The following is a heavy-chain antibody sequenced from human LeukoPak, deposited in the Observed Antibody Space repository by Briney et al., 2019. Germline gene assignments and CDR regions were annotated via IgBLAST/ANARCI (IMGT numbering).Heavy chain of an antibody. J-gene: IGHJ4*02. D-gene: IGHD2-2*01. CDR2: IYYSGST. Sequence: SETLSLTCTVSGGSISSSSYYWGWIRQPPGKGLEWIGRIYYSGSTYYNPSLKSRVTISVDTSKNQFSLKLSSVTAADTAVYYCARSRRSTSCYQCLDYWGQGTLVTVSS. V-gene: IGHV4-39*07. CDR3: ARSRRSTSCYQCLDY. CDR1: GGSISSSSYY.